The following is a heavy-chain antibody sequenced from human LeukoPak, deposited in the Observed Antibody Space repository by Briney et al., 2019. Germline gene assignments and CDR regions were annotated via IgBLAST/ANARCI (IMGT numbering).Heavy chain of an antibody. CDR3: ARGDIVVVPAANMDV. J-gene: IGHJ6*03. D-gene: IGHD2-2*01. CDR1: GYTFTSYY. Sequence: GASVKVSCKASGYTFTSYYLHWVRQAPGRGLELMGRINPDSGGTTYAQNFQGRVTMTRDTSISTAYMDLSRLTSDDTAVYYCARGDIVVVPAANMDVWGKGTTVTVSS. V-gene: IGHV1-2*06. CDR2: INPDSGGT.